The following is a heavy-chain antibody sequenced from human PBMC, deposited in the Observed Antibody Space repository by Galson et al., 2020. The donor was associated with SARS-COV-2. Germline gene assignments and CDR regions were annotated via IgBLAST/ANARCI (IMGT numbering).Heavy chain of an antibody. V-gene: IGHV3-33*01. CDR3: ARDLAVAGEIEYFDY. J-gene: IGHJ4*02. CDR1: GFTFSSYG. D-gene: IGHD6-19*01. CDR2: IWYDGSNK. Sequence: GGSLRLSCAASGFTFSSYGMHWVRQAPGKGLEWVAVIWYDGSNKYYADSVKGRFTISRDNSKNTLYLQMNSLRAEDTAVYYCARDLAVAGEIEYFDYWGQGTLVTVSS.